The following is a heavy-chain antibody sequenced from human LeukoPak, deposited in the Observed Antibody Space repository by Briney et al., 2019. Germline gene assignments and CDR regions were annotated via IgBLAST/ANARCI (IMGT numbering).Heavy chain of an antibody. CDR3: ARGGLRTRYYDFWSGYHDRWFDP. J-gene: IGHJ5*02. Sequence: ASVKVSCKASGYTLTSYDINWVRQATGQGLEWMGWMIPNSGNKGYEQKFQGRVTITRNTSISTAYTELSSLRSEDTAVYYWARGGLRTRYYDFWSGYHDRWFDPWGEGTLVTVSS. CDR1: GYTLTSYD. V-gene: IGHV1-8*03. D-gene: IGHD3-3*01. CDR2: MIPNSGNK.